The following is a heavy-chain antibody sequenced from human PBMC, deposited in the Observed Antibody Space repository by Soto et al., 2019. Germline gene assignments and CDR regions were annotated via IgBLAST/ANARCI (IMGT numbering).Heavy chain of an antibody. V-gene: IGHV3-48*03. CDR1: GFTFSHYG. J-gene: IGHJ4*02. D-gene: IGHD3-22*01. CDR3: AREVKYSSGPVDY. Sequence: GALRLSCASSGFTFSHYGMHGVRQPPGKGLEWVSYISSSGSTIYYADSVKGRFTISRDNAKNSLYLQMNSLRAEDTAVYYCAREVKYSSGPVDYWGQGTLVTVSS. CDR2: ISSSGSTI.